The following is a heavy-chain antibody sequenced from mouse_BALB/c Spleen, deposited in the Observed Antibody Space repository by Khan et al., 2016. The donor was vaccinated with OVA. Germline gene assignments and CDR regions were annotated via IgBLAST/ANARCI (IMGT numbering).Heavy chain of an antibody. CDR1: GYSLTSNYA. D-gene: IGHD3-3*01. V-gene: IGHV3-2*02. J-gene: IGHJ3*01. CDR3: ARGRAY. CDR2: INYSGRT. Sequence: EVKLLESGPGLVKPSQSLSLTCTVTGYSLTSNYAWNWIRQFPGNKLEWMGYINYSGRTSYTPSLKSRISITRDTSKKQFFLQLNSVTTEDTATYFCARGRAYWGQGTLVTVSA.